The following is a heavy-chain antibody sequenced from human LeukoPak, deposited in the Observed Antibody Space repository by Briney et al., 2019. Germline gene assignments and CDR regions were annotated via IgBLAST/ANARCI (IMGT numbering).Heavy chain of an antibody. CDR2: IWYDGSNK. V-gene: IGHV3-33*01. CDR3: ARRSGLTYFDY. J-gene: IGHJ4*02. Sequence: GGSLRLSCAASGFTFSSYGMHWVRQDPGKGLEWVAVIWYDGSNKYYADSVKGRFTISRDNSKNTLYLQMNSLRAEDTAVYYCARRSGLTYFDYWGQGTLVTVSS. CDR1: GFTFSSYG. D-gene: IGHD6-25*01.